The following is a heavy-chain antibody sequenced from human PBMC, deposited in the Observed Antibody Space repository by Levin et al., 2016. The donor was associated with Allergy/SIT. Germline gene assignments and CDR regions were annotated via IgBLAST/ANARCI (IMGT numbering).Heavy chain of an antibody. J-gene: IGHJ6*02. CDR1: GGSFSGYY. V-gene: IGHV4-34*01. Sequence: SETLSLTCAVYGGSFSGYYWSWIRQPPGKGLEWIGEINHSGSTNYNPSLKSRVTISVDTSKNQFSLKLSSVTAADTAVYYCARDSGPIGDFWSGYRYYYYGMDVWGQGTTVTVSS. CDR2: INHSGST. CDR3: ARDSGPIGDFWSGYRYYYYGMDV. D-gene: IGHD3-3*01.